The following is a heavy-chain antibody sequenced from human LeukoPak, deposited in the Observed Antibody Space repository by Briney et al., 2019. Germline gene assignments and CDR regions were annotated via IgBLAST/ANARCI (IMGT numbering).Heavy chain of an antibody. Sequence: GGSLRLSCAASGFTFSSYAMRWVRQAPGKGLEWVSAISGSGGSTYYADSVKGRFTISRDNSKNTVYLQMNSLRAEDTAVYYCAKTTTGYSSGRYPGWPVDYWGQGTLVTVSS. J-gene: IGHJ4*02. CDR3: AKTTTGYSSGRYPGWPVDY. D-gene: IGHD6-19*01. V-gene: IGHV3-23*01. CDR1: GFTFSSYA. CDR2: ISGSGGST.